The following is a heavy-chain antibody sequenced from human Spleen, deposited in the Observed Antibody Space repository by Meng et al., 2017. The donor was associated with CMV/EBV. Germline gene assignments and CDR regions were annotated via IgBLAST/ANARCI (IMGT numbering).Heavy chain of an antibody. CDR2: IKSKTDGGTT. CDR1: TLSNAW. D-gene: IGHD3-22*01. V-gene: IGHV3-15*01. CDR3: TTERGHYYDSSGYLDY. J-gene: IGHJ4*02. Sequence: TLSNAWMSWVRQAPGKGLEWGGRIKSKTDGGTTDYAAPVKGRFTISRDDSKNTLYLQMNSLKTEDTAVYYCTTERGHYYDSSGYLDYWGQGTLVTVSS.